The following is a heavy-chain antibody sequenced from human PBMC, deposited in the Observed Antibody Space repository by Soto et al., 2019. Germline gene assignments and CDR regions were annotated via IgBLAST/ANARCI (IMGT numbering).Heavy chain of an antibody. CDR3: SIGSWSAETFDV. J-gene: IGHJ3*01. CDR1: GGTFNTYT. D-gene: IGHD2-2*01. Sequence: QVHLIQSGAEVKKPGSSVKVSCKAAGGTFNTYTLFWVRQAPGHGLEWMGRIIPMLTVTNSAQKFQGRCTLTAEKSTGTAFMELTSLRSDDTAVYYCSIGSWSAETFDVWGQGTMVTVSS. V-gene: IGHV1-69*02. CDR2: IIPMLTVT.